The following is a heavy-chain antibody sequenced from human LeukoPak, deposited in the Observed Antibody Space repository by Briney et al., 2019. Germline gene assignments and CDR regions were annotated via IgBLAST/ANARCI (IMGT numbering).Heavy chain of an antibody. CDR1: GYTFTGYY. Sequence: GASVKVSCKASGYTFTGYYIHWVRQAPGQGLEWMGWINPNSGGTNYAQNFQGRVTMTRDTSITTAYMELSRLRSEDTAVYYCAPGEDCSSTSCYTPFDYWGQGTLVTVSS. CDR3: APGEDCSSTSCYTPFDY. J-gene: IGHJ4*02. D-gene: IGHD2-2*02. V-gene: IGHV1-2*02. CDR2: INPNSGGT.